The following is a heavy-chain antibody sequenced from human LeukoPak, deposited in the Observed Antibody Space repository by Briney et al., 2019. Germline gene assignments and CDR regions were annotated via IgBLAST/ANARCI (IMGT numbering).Heavy chain of an antibody. D-gene: IGHD4-17*01. Sequence: GGSLRLSCAASGITVSSNYMSWVRQPPGKGLESFSIIYSGGTTYYADSVQGRFTISRDNSKNTVYLQMNSLRVEDTAVYYCARDPRTTGKSNYGMDVWGQGTTVTVSS. CDR3: ARDPRTTGKSNYGMDV. CDR2: IYSGGTT. CDR1: GITVSSNY. J-gene: IGHJ6*02. V-gene: IGHV3-53*01.